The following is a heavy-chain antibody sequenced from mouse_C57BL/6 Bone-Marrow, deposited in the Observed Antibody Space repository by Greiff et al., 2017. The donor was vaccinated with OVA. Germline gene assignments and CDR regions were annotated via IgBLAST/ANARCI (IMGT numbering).Heavy chain of an antibody. Sequence: QVQLQQPGAELVMPGASVKLSCKASGYTFTSYWMHWVKQRPGQGLEWIGEIDPSDSYTNYNQKFKGKSTLTVDKSSSTAYMQLSSLTSEDSAVYYCARDEDDYYFDYWGQGTTLTGSS. CDR3: ARDEDDYYFDY. V-gene: IGHV1-69*01. CDR2: IDPSDSYT. J-gene: IGHJ2*01. CDR1: GYTFTSYW.